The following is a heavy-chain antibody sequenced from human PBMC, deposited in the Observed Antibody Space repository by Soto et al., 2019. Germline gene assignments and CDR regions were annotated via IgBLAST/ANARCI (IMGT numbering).Heavy chain of an antibody. CDR2: ISSGGTTI. J-gene: IGHJ4*02. V-gene: IGHV3-48*02. Sequence: EVQLVESGGGLVQPGGSLRLSCAASGFTFSSYTMNWVRQAPGKGLECVSYISSGGTTIYYADSVKGRFTISRDNARNSLYMQMNRLRDEDTAVYYCVTGLGGDDWGQGTLVTVSS. CDR1: GFTFSSYT. D-gene: IGHD3-16*01. CDR3: VTGLGGDD.